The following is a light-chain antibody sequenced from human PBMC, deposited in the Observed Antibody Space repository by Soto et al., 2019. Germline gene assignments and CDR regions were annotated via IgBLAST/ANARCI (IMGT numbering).Light chain of an antibody. CDR3: SAWADSLNGYV. V-gene: IGLV1-44*01. CDR2: SNS. J-gene: IGLJ1*01. Sequence: QSALTQPPSASGTPGQRVTISCSGSSSNIGSNTVNWYQQLPGTAPKLLIYSNSQRPSGVPDRFSGSKSGTSASLAIRGLQSEDEADYYCSAWADSLNGYVFGTGTKVTVL. CDR1: SSNIGSNT.